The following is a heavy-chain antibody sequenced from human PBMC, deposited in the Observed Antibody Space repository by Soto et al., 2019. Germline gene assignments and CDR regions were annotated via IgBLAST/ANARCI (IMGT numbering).Heavy chain of an antibody. CDR2: IYYSGST. V-gene: IGHV4-59*01. J-gene: IGHJ4*02. CDR1: GGSISSYY. CDR3: SRHRTFGYTLDS. D-gene: IGHD5-12*01. Sequence: SETLSLTCTVSGGSISSYYWSWIRQPPGKGLEWIGYIYYSGSTNYNPSLKSRVTISVDTSKNQFSLKLSSVTAADTAVYYCSRHRTFGYTLDSWGQGNLVTVSS.